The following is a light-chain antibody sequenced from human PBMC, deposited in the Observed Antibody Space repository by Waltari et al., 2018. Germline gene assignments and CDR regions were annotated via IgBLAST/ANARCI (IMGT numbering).Light chain of an antibody. V-gene: IGKV1-5*03. Sequence: DIQMTQSPSTLSASVEDRVTITCRASPSISKDLAWYQQKPGKAPKVLIYKASSLESGVPSRFSGSGSGTEFTLTISSLQPDDFATYYCQQYTSYPVTFGQGTKLEIK. CDR2: KAS. J-gene: IGKJ2*01. CDR1: PSISKD. CDR3: QQYTSYPVT.